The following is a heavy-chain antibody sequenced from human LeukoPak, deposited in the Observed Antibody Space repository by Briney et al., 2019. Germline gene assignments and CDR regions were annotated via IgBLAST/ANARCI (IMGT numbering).Heavy chain of an antibody. D-gene: IGHD5-18*01. V-gene: IGHV4-59*08. J-gene: IGHJ6*02. CDR3: ARSSEYSYGLSYYYGMDV. CDR2: IYYSGTT. Sequence: SETLSLTCTVSGGSMSSLYWSWIRQPPGKGLEWIGYIYYSGTTNYNPSLKSRVTISVDTSKNHFSLKLSSVTAADTAVYYCARSSEYSYGLSYYYGMDVWGQGTTVTVSS. CDR1: GGSMSSLY.